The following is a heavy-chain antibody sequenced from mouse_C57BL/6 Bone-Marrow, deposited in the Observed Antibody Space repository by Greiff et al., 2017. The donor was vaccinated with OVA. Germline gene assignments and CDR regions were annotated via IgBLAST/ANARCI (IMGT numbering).Heavy chain of an antibody. CDR2: IWRGGST. D-gene: IGHD1-1*01. CDR3: AKQITTVVENYAMDY. J-gene: IGHJ4*01. CDR1: GFSFTSYG. V-gene: IGHV2-5*01. Sequence: VKLVESGPGLVQPSQSLSITCTVSGFSFTSYGVHWVRPSPGKGLEWLGVIWRGGSTDYNAAFMSRLSITKDNSKSQVFFKMNSLQADDTAIYYCAKQITTVVENYAMDYWGQGTSVTVSS.